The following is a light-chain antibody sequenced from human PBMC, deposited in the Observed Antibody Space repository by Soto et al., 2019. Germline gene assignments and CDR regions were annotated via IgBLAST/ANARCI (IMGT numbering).Light chain of an antibody. CDR2: AAS. CDR1: QSVSKY. Sequence: DIQMTQSPSSLSASVGDRVTITCRASQSVSKYLNWYQQKPGKAPKLLIYAASSLQSGVPSRFSGSASGTEFTLTISSLQPDDFATYYCQHYNSYSEAFGQGTKVDIK. J-gene: IGKJ1*01. V-gene: IGKV1-39*01. CDR3: QHYNSYSEA.